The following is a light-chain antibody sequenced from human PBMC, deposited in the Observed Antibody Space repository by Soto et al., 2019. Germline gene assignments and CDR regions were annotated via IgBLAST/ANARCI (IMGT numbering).Light chain of an antibody. Sequence: DIVMTQSPLSLPVTPGEPASISCRSSQSLPYGAGYMYVDWYLQKPGQPPQLLIFLGSNRASGVPDRFSGSVSGTDFTLKISRVETEDVGVYYCMQTLQTPYTFGQGTKLEIK. CDR1: QSLPYGAGYMY. CDR3: MQTLQTPYT. J-gene: IGKJ2*01. CDR2: LGS. V-gene: IGKV2-28*01.